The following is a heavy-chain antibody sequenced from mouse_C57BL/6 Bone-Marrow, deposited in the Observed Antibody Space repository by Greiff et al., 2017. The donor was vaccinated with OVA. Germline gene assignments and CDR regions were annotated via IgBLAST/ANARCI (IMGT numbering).Heavy chain of an antibody. J-gene: IGHJ4*01. D-gene: IGHD2-4*01. CDR2: IHPNSGST. CDR3: ARLGDYGDAMDY. V-gene: IGHV1-64*01. CDR1: GYTFTSYW. Sequence: QVQLQQPGAELVKPGASVKLSCKASGYTFTSYWMHWVKQRPGQGLEWIGMIHPNSGSTNYNEKFKSKATLTVDKSSSTAYMQLSSLTSEDSAVYYCARLGDYGDAMDYWGQGTSVTVSS.